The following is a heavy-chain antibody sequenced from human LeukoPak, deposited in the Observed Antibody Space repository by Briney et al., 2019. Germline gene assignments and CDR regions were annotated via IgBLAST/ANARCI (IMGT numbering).Heavy chain of an antibody. CDR2: IRYDGSNK. J-gene: IGHJ4*02. CDR3: AKDGYCSSTSSGLCD. V-gene: IGHV3-30*02. D-gene: IGHD2-2*03. CDR1: GFTFSSYG. Sequence: PGGSLRLSCAASGFTFSSYGMHWVRQAPGKGLEWVAFIRYDGSNKYYADSVKGRFTISRDNSKNTLYLPMNSLRAEDTAVYYCAKDGYCSSTSSGLCDWGQGTLVTVSS.